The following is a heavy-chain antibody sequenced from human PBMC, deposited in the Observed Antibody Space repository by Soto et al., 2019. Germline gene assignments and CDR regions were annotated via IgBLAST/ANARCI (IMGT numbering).Heavy chain of an antibody. CDR3: AREGYGDSSSSMAESYYYYCMDV. CDR1: GFTFSSYA. Sequence: QVQLVESGGGVVQPGRSLRLSCAASGFTFSSYATHWVRQAPGKGLEWVAVISYDGSNKYYPDSVKSRLTISRDNSKNTLFLQMNRLRAEHTAVYYCAREGYGDSSSSMAESYYYYCMDVWGQGTTVTVSS. CDR2: ISYDGSNK. V-gene: IGHV3-30-3*01. D-gene: IGHD6-6*01. J-gene: IGHJ6*02.